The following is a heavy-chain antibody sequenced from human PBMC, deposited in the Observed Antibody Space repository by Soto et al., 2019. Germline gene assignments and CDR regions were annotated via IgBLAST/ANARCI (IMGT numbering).Heavy chain of an antibody. CDR3: ARWVGASNWFDP. Sequence: QVQLVQSGAEVKEPGASVKVSCKASGYTFTGYHIHWVRQAPGQGLEWMGWINTNSGDTNYAQNFQGWVTMTRDTSINTADVELSRLRSDDTVVYYCARWVGASNWFDPWGQGTLVTVSS. CDR1: GYTFTGYH. J-gene: IGHJ5*02. V-gene: IGHV1-2*04. D-gene: IGHD1-26*01. CDR2: INTNSGDT.